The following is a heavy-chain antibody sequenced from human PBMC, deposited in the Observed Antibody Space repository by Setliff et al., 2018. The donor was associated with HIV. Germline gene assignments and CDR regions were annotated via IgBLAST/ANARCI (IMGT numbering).Heavy chain of an antibody. V-gene: IGHV4-59*11. D-gene: IGHD1-26*01. Sequence: SETLSLTCTVSGGSISSHYWNWIRQPPGKGLEWIGSIYYSGSTNYNPSLKSRVTISVDTSKNQFSLKLSSVTAADTAVYYCARDGEGASAPDYWGQGTLVTSPQ. CDR1: GGSISSHY. CDR3: ARDGEGASAPDY. J-gene: IGHJ4*02. CDR2: IYYSGST.